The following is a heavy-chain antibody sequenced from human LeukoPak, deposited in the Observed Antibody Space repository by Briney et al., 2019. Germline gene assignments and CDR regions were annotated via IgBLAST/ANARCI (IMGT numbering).Heavy chain of an antibody. Sequence: GASVKVSCKASGYTFTGCYMNWVRQAPGQGLEWMGRINPNSGGTNYAQKFQGRVTMTRDTSISTAYMELSRLRSDDTAVYYCARVGDGLNDAFDIWGRGTMVTVSS. CDR2: INPNSGGT. CDR3: ARVGDGLNDAFDI. D-gene: IGHD5-24*01. CDR1: GYTFTGCY. V-gene: IGHV1-2*06. J-gene: IGHJ3*02.